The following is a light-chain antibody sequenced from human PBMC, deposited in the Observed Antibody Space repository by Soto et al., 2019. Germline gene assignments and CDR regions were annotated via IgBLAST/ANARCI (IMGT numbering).Light chain of an antibody. J-gene: IGKJ3*01. CDR2: GAS. CDR1: QSVSSSY. V-gene: IGKV3-20*01. CDR3: QQYGSSPFT. Sequence: IVLTQSPGTLSLSPGERATLSCRASQSVSSSYLAWYQQNPGQAPRLLIYGASSRATGIPYRFSGRGSGTDFSLAISRLEPEDFAVYYCQQYGSSPFTFGPGTKVDIK.